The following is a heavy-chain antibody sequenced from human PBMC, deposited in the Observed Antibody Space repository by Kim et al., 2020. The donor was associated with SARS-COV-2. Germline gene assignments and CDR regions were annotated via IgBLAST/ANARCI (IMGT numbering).Heavy chain of an antibody. CDR3: SRARRVTYALFV. V-gene: IGHV3-53*01. J-gene: IGHJ6*02. D-gene: IGHD3-16*01. Sequence: GGSLRLSCAASGFTFSSHYMSWVRQAPGKGLEWVSVIYSGGSTYYAASAKGRFTIFRDNAKNTLNLQMNSLSAEDTAVYYCSRARRVTYALFVWGQGTTV. CDR2: IYSGGST. CDR1: GFTFSSHY.